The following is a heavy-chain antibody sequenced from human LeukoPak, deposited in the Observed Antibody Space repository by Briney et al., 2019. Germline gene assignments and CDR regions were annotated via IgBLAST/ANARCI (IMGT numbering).Heavy chain of an antibody. D-gene: IGHD6-6*01. CDR2: ISSSSSYI. CDR1: GFTFSSYS. V-gene: IGHV3-21*01. Sequence: PGGSLRLSCAASGFTFSSYSMNWVRQAPGKGLEWVSSISSSSSYIYYADSVKGRFTISRDKAKNSLYLQMNSLRAEDTAVYYCARDGFGSSSAWFDPWGQGTLVTVSS. J-gene: IGHJ5*02. CDR3: ARDGFGSSSAWFDP.